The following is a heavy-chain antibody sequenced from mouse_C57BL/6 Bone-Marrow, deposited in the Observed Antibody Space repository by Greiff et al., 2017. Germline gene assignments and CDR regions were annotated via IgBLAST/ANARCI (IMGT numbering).Heavy chain of an antibody. CDR2: IHPNSGST. V-gene: IGHV1-64*01. CDR1: GYTFTSYW. J-gene: IGHJ2*01. CDR3: ARTLYRY. Sequence: QVHVKQPGAELVKPGASVKLSCKASGYTFTSYWMHWVKQRPGQGLEWIGMIHPNSGSTNYNEKFKSKATLTVDKSSSTAYLQLSSLTSEDSAVYYCARTLYRYWGQGTTLTVSS. D-gene: IGHD1-1*01.